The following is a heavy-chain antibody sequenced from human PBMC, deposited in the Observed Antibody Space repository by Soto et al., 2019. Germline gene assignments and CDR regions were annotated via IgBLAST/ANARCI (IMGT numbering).Heavy chain of an antibody. J-gene: IGHJ6*03. D-gene: IGHD3-3*01. V-gene: IGHV3-66*01. CDR2: IYSGGST. Sequence: EVQLVEFGGGLVQPGGSLRLSCAASGFTVSSNYMSWVRQAPGKGLEWVSVIYSGGSTYYADSVKGRFTISRDNSKNTLYLQMNSLRSEDTAVYYCARAPLFRFLEWLEGYYYYMDVWGNGPTVTVSS. CDR3: ARAPLFRFLEWLEGYYYYMDV. CDR1: GFTVSSNY.